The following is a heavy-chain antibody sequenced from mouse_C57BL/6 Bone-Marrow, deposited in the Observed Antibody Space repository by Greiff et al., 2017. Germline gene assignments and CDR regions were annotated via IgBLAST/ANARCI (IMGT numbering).Heavy chain of an antibody. CDR3: ARSRVITTGYFDV. D-gene: IGHD1-1*01. J-gene: IGHJ1*03. CDR2: INPNNGGT. V-gene: IGHV1-18*01. Sequence: VQLQQSGPELVKPGASVKIPCKASGYTFTDYNMDWVKQSHGKSLEWIGDINPNNGGTIYNQKFKGKATLTVDKSSSTAYMELRSLTSEDTAVYYCARSRVITTGYFDVWGTGTTVTVSS. CDR1: GYTFTDYN.